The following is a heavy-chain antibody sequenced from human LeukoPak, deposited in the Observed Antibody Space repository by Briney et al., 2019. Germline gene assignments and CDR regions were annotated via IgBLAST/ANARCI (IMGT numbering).Heavy chain of an antibody. CDR3: ARGFRSRAGCYDSRTYNFDH. D-gene: IGHD3-22*01. J-gene: IGHJ4*02. CDR1: GYSIISDYY. CDR2: IHHSGST. Sequence: SETLSLTCAVSGYSIISDYYWGWIRQPPGKGLEWIGNIHHSGSTFYNPSLKSRVTISVDTSKNQLSLKLSSVTAADTAVYYCARGFRSRAGCYDSRTYNFDHWGQGTLVTVSS. V-gene: IGHV4-38-2*01.